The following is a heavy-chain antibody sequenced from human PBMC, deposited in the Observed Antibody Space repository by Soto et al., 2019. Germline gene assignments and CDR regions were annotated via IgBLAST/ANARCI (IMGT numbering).Heavy chain of an antibody. J-gene: IGHJ6*02. D-gene: IGHD3-10*01. CDR1: GFTFSSYG. CDR3: AREVLVRGIKYHGMDV. CDR2: IWYDGSNK. Sequence: QVQLVESGGGVVQPGRSLSLSCAASGFTFSSYGIHWVRQAPGTGLEWVAVIWYDGSNKYYADSVKGRFTISRDNSKNTLYLQMNSLRDEDTAVYYCAREVLVRGIKYHGMDVWGQGTTVTVSS. V-gene: IGHV3-33*01.